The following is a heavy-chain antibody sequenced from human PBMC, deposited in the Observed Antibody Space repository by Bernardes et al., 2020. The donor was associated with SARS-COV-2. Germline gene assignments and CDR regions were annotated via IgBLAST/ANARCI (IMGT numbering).Heavy chain of an antibody. CDR2: INPNSGDT. Sequence: ASVKVSCKASGYTFPGYYIYWVRQAPGQGLEWMGWINPNSGDTDYAQKFQDRVTMTRDTSIATAYMELSRLRSDDTAVYYCARGSGVITFGGVMSVGPAYGLDVWGQGTTVTVSS. D-gene: IGHD3-16*01. J-gene: IGHJ6*02. V-gene: IGHV1-2*02. CDR3: ARGSGVITFGGVMSVGPAYGLDV. CDR1: GYTFPGYY.